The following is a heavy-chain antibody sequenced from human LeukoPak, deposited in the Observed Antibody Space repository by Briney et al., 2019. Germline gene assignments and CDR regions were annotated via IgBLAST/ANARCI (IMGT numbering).Heavy chain of an antibody. J-gene: IGHJ6*02. V-gene: IGHV4-39*01. CDR3: ARLFSRGWEYHFGLDV. CDR1: GGSISTDASY. D-gene: IGHD6-19*01. Sequence: SETLSLTCTVSGGSISTDASYWAWIRQPPGKGLEGIGSIYYSGSTYYSSSLKSRVTLSVDTSKNQFSLKMSSVTAADTAVFYCARLFSRGWEYHFGLDVWGQGTTVTVS. CDR2: IYYSGST.